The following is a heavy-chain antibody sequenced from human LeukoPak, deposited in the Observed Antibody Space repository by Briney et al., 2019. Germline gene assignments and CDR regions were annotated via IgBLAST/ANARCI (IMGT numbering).Heavy chain of an antibody. CDR2: IIPIFGTA. J-gene: IGHJ4*02. CDR1: GYTFTSYD. Sequence: ASVKVSCKASGYTFTSYDFNWVRQAPGQGLEWMGGIIPIFGTANYAQKFQGRVTITADESTSTAYMELSSLRSEDTAVYYCASQDYDYVWGSYSGGYWGQGTLVTVSS. D-gene: IGHD3-16*01. CDR3: ASQDYDYVWGSYSGGY. V-gene: IGHV1-69*13.